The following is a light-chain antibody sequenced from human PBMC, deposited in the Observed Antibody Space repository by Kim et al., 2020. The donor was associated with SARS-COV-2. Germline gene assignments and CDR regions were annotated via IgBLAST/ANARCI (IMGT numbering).Light chain of an antibody. Sequence: LTQPHSVSESPGRTVTISCTRSSGGITSNHVQWYQQRPGSAPTTVIYEDSLRASGVPDRFSGSIDSSSNSASLPISGLKTEDEADYYCQSYDSRFWVFGGGTQLTVL. V-gene: IGLV6-57*03. J-gene: IGLJ3*02. CDR3: QSYDSRFWV. CDR2: EDS. CDR1: SGGITSNH.